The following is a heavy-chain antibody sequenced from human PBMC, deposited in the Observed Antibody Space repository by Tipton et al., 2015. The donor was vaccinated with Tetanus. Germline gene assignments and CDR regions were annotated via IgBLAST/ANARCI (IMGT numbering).Heavy chain of an antibody. V-gene: IGHV3-23*01. J-gene: IGHJ4*02. D-gene: IGHD5-24*01. CDR1: GFTFSAYA. CDR2: ISGSGDTT. CDR3: GARPAAKIATPFDF. Sequence: SLRLSCVGSGFTFSAYAMTWVRQAPGKGLEWVSLISGSGDTTYVPDSVRGRFTVFRDYSSNTLHLQMSSLRDDDTAVYYCGARPAAKIATPFDFWGQGTLVTVSA.